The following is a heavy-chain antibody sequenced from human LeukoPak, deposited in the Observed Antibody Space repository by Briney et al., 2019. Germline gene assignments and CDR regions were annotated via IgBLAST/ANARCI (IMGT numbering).Heavy chain of an antibody. CDR3: AREVDTAMVSIFDP. CDR1: GGSISSGGYY. V-gene: IGHV4-30-2*01. CDR2: IYHSGST. Sequence: SETLSLTCTVSGGSISSGGYYWSWIRQPPGKGLEWIGYIYHSGSTYYNPSLKSRVTISVDRSKNQFSLKLSSVTAADTAVYYCAREVDTAMVSIFDPWGQGTLVTVSS. J-gene: IGHJ5*02. D-gene: IGHD5-18*01.